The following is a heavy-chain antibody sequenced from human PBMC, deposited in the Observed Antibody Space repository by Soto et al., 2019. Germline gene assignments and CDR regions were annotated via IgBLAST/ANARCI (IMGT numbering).Heavy chain of an antibody. V-gene: IGHV4-39*01. J-gene: IGHJ6*02. Sequence: PSETLSLTCSVSGGSISSTDYYWGWIRQPPGKGLEWIGSIDYSGSTYYNPSLKSRVTISVDTSKNQFSLKLSSVTAADTAVYYCARRLRFLEWVPPIPGYYNGMDVWGQGTTVTVSS. CDR2: IDYSGST. CDR3: ARRLRFLEWVPPIPGYYNGMDV. CDR1: GGSISSTDYY. D-gene: IGHD3-3*01.